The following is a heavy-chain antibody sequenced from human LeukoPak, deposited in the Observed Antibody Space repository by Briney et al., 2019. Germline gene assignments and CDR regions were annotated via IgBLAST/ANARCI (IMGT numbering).Heavy chain of an antibody. CDR1: GGSISSSSYY. V-gene: IGHV4-39*07. CDR2: IFHTGST. Sequence: KPSETLSLTCTVSGGSISSSSYYWGWIRQPPGKGLQWIGTIFHTGSTNYNPSLKSRVTVSVDTSKNQFSLKLSSVTAADTAVYYCARLSQRSRYSSGQGGWYFDYWGQGTLVTVSS. CDR3: ARLSQRSRYSSGQGGWYFDY. J-gene: IGHJ4*02. D-gene: IGHD6-19*01.